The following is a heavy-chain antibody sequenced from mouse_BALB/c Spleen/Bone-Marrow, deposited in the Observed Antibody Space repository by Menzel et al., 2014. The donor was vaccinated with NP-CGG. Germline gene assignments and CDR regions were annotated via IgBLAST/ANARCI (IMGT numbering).Heavy chain of an antibody. Sequence: VQLQQSGAELVKPGASVKLSCTASGFNIKDTYXHWVXQRPXXGLEWIGXIDPADGNTKYDPKFQGKATITADTSSNTAYLQLSSLTSEDTAVYYCASYRSAWYFDVWCAGTTVTVSS. V-gene: IGHV14-3*02. D-gene: IGHD2-14*01. CDR1: GFNIKDTY. J-gene: IGHJ1*01. CDR3: ASYRSAWYFDV. CDR2: IDPADGNT.